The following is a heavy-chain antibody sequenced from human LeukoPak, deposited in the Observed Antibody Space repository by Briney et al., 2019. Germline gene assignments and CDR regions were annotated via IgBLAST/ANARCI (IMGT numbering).Heavy chain of an antibody. J-gene: IGHJ4*02. CDR2: TVGSGPDT. Sequence: GGSLRLSCAASGFTFTNYAMSWVRQTPGKGLEWVSATVGSGPDTYHADSVKGRFTVSRDNSRNTLYLQMNSLRAEDTAVYYCAKDLGRGVPAAMPHWGQGTLVTVSS. CDR1: GFTFTNYA. CDR3: AKDLGRGVPAAMPH. D-gene: IGHD2-2*01. V-gene: IGHV3-23*01.